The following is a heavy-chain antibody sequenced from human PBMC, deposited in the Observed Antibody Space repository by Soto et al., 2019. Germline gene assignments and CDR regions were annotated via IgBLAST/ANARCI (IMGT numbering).Heavy chain of an antibody. V-gene: IGHV1-69*06. D-gene: IGHD3-10*01. CDR2: IIPIFGTA. Sequence: SVKVSCKASGGTFSSYAISWVRQAPGQGLEWMGGIIPIFGTANYAQKFQGRVTITADKSTSTAYMELSSLRSEDTAVYYCARSRTMVRGVIISLDYWGQGTLVTVSS. CDR1: GGTFSSYA. CDR3: ARSRTMVRGVIISLDY. J-gene: IGHJ4*02.